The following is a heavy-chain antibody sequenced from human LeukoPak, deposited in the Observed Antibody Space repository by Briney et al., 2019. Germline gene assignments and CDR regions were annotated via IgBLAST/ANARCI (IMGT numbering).Heavy chain of an antibody. CDR3: AKEGATMVRGVIIIGGKDFDY. D-gene: IGHD3-10*01. J-gene: IGHJ4*02. CDR2: ISGSGGST. V-gene: IGHV3-23*01. Sequence: GGSLRLSCAASGFTFSGYAMSWVRQAPGKGLEWVSAISGSGGSTYYADSVKGRFTISRDNSKNTLYLQMNSLRAEDTAVYYCAKEGATMVRGVIIIGGKDFDYWGQGTLVTVSS. CDR1: GFTFSGYA.